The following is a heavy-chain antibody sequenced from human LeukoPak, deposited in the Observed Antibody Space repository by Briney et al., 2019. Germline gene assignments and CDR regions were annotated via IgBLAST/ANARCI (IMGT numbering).Heavy chain of an antibody. CDR2: IYTSGST. CDR1: GGSISSGSYY. J-gene: IGHJ4*02. CDR3: ARDKCSGGSCGWGAY. Sequence: SETLSLTCTVSGGSISSGSYYWRWIRQPAGKGLEWIGRIYTSGSTNYNPSLKSRVTISVDTAKNQFSLKLSAVTAADTAVYYGARDKCSGGSCGWGAYWGQETLVTAAS. D-gene: IGHD2-15*01. V-gene: IGHV4-61*02.